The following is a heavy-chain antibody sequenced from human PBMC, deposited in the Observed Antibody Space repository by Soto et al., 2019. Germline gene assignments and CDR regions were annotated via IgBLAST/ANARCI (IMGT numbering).Heavy chain of an antibody. CDR3: AKDNLLYGGCYSFDY. V-gene: IGHV4-38-2*02. J-gene: IGHJ4*02. CDR2: IYHSGTT. CDR1: GYSITSGYH. Sequence: SETLSLTCTVSGYSITSGYHWAWLRQPPGKGLEWIGSIYHSGTTYYNPSLKNQVIISVDTSKNQFSLKLTSVTAADTAIYYCAKDNLLYGGCYSFDYWGLGTLVTVSS. D-gene: IGHD2-15*01.